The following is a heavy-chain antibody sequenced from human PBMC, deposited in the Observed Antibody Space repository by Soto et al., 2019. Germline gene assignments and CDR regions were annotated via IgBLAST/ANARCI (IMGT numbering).Heavy chain of an antibody. CDR3: EMSKVRGLLEV. CDR1: GYTFTDY. D-gene: IGHD1-1*01. CDR2: INPNSGAT. J-gene: IGHJ3*01. Sequence: VSVKVSCKASGYTFTDYMYWVRQAPGQGLEWMGWINPNSGATDYAQKFQDRVTVTTDTSISTIYMELNRLISDDTAVYFCEMSKVRGLLEVWGHGTIDTVSS. V-gene: IGHV1-2*02.